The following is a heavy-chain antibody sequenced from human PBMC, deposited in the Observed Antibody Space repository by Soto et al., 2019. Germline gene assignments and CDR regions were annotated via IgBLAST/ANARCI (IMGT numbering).Heavy chain of an antibody. Sequence: HPGGSLRLSCAASGFTFSSYAMHWVRQAPGKGLEWVAVISYDGRNKYYADSVKGRFTISRDNSKNTLYLQMNSLRAEDTAVYYCARAGRYCSSTSCSDFDYWGQGTLVTVSS. J-gene: IGHJ4*02. CDR3: ARAGRYCSSTSCSDFDY. CDR1: GFTFSSYA. V-gene: IGHV3-30*04. CDR2: ISYDGRNK. D-gene: IGHD2-2*01.